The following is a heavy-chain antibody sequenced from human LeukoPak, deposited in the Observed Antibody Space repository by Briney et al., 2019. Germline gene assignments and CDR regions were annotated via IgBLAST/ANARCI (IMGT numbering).Heavy chain of an antibody. D-gene: IGHD4-23*01. CDR2: ISGDGGST. Sequence: GGSLRLPCAASGFPFDDYAMHWVRQAPGKGLGWVSLISGDGGSTYYADSVKGRFTISRDNSKNSLYLQMNSLRTEDTALYYCAKDRLGGYGGNDYWGQGTLVTVSS. CDR1: GFPFDDYA. CDR3: AKDRLGGYGGNDY. J-gene: IGHJ4*02. V-gene: IGHV3-43*02.